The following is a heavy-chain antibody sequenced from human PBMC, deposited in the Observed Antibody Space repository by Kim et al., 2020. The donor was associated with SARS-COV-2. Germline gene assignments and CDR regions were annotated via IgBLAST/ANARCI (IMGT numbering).Heavy chain of an antibody. V-gene: IGHV3-53*01. Sequence: GGSLRLSCATSGFTVSYNYLSWVRQAPGKGLEWIALIYSGGSTYFADSVKGRFTISRDKSKNTVFLQMSSLRAEDTAIYYCATSRGYTYGYDYWGQGTLVTVSS. CDR1: GFTVSYNY. CDR2: IYSGGST. J-gene: IGHJ4*02. CDR3: ATSRGYTYGYDY. D-gene: IGHD5-18*01.